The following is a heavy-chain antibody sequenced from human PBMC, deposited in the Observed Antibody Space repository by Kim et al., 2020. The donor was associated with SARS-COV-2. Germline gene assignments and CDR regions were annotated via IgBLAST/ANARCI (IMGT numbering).Heavy chain of an antibody. V-gene: IGHV4-4*02. CDR2: IHHTGSI. Sequence: SETLSLTCTVSGASISSNNWWNWVRQPPGKGLEWIGEIHHTGSINYNPSLTGRLSVSVDKSKNQFSLNLFSVTAADTAMYFCARRLVGSSTFWFDPWGQGTLVIVSS. CDR3: ARRLVGSSTFWFDP. J-gene: IGHJ5*02. CDR1: GASISSNNW. D-gene: IGHD2-2*01.